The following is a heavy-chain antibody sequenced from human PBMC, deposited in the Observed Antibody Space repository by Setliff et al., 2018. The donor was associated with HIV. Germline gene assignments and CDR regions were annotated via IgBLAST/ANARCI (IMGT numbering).Heavy chain of an antibody. J-gene: IGHJ4*02. CDR1: GGSFSGSY. D-gene: IGHD6-19*01. CDR3: TTSTVAGLFDY. Sequence: TLSLTCAVYGGSFSGSYWSWIRQPPGKDLEWIGEINHSGSTNYNPSLKSRVTISVDTSKTQFSLKLSSVIAADTAVYYCTTSTVAGLFDYWDQGAPVTVSS. V-gene: IGHV4-34*01. CDR2: INHSGST.